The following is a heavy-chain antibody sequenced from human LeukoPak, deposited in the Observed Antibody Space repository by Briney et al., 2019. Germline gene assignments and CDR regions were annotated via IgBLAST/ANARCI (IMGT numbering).Heavy chain of an antibody. Sequence: GESLKISCKGSGYYFTNYWMAWVRQMPGKGLEYMGFIYPGENNIRYSPPFQGQVTVSADKSINTAYLQWNSLKASDTAMYYCARHITTSSTSSHFDSWGQGTLVTVSS. CDR1: GYYFTNYW. V-gene: IGHV5-51*01. CDR3: ARHITTSSTSSHFDS. CDR2: IYPGENNI. J-gene: IGHJ4*02. D-gene: IGHD6-6*01.